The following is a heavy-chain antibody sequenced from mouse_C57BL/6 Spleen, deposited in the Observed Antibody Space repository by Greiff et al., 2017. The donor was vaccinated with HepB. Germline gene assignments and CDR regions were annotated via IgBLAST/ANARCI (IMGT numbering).Heavy chain of an antibody. CDR1: GYTFTDYY. CDR2: INPNNGGT. Sequence: EVQLQQSGPELVKPGASVKISCKASGYTFTDYYMNWVKQSHGKSLEWIGDINPNNGGTSYNQKFKGKATLTVDKSSSTAYMELRSLTSEDSAVYYCAAMVMTYFDYWGQSTTLTVSS. D-gene: IGHD2-2*01. CDR3: AAMVMTYFDY. J-gene: IGHJ2*01. V-gene: IGHV1-26*01.